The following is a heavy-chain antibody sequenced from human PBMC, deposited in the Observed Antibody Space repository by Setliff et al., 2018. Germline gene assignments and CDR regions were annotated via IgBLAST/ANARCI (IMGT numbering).Heavy chain of an antibody. CDR3: ARGPRITILGVVSLSLYGMDV. Sequence: SVKVSCKASGGTFSSYAISWVRQAPGQGLEWMGRIIPMSTTPRYAQKFQGRITITADESTRTVYMELTSLRSDDTAVYYCARGPRITILGVVSLSLYGMDVWGQGTTVTVSS. J-gene: IGHJ6*02. CDR2: IIPMSTTP. V-gene: IGHV1-69*13. CDR1: GGTFSSYA. D-gene: IGHD3-3*01.